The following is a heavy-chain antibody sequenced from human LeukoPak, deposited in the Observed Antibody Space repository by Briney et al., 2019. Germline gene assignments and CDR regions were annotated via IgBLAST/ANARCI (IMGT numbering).Heavy chain of an antibody. D-gene: IGHD3-9*01. CDR3: ARDPEAYYDILTGYPDY. Sequence: GASVKVSCKASGYTFTSYHMHWVRQAPGQGLEWMGIINPSGGSTSYAQKFQGRVTMTRDMSTSTVYMELSSLRSEDTAVYYCARDPEAYYDILTGYPDYWGQGTLVTVSS. V-gene: IGHV1-46*01. J-gene: IGHJ4*02. CDR2: INPSGGST. CDR1: GYTFTSYH.